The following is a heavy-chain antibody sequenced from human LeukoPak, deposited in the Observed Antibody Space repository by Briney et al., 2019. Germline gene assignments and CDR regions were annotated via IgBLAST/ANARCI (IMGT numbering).Heavy chain of an antibody. CDR3: ARLPLSMSGHPPDY. V-gene: IGHV4-39*01. CDR1: GGSISSHS. Sequence: SETLSLTCTVSGGSISSHSWGWIRQSPGKGLEWIGSIYYSGKTYYNPSVKSRVTMSADTSKNQFSLNLSSVTAADTAVYYCARLPLSMSGHPPDYWGQGTLVTVSS. D-gene: IGHD3-3*01. J-gene: IGHJ4*02. CDR2: IYYSGKT.